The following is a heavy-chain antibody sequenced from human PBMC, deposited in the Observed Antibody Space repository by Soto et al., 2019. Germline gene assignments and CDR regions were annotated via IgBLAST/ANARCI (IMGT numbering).Heavy chain of an antibody. J-gene: IGHJ4*02. CDR2: ISGGSSYT. Sequence: VQLVESGGDLVKPGGSLRLACAASGFSFSDSYMSWVRQAPGKGLEWLSYISGGSSYTNYADSVQGRFTISRDNAKGSLYLEMNSLRADDTAVYYCAKTIAAASGYYFDHWGQGNLVTVSS. CDR3: AKTIAAASGYYFDH. D-gene: IGHD2-21*01. CDR1: GFSFSDSY. V-gene: IGHV3-11*06.